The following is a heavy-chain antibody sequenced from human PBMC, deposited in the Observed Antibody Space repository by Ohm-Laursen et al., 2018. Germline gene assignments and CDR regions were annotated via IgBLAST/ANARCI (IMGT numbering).Heavy chain of an antibody. D-gene: IGHD4-17*01. CDR1: GGSISSYY. CDR2: INHSGST. V-gene: IGHV4-34*01. Sequence: SETLSLTCTVSGGSISSYYWSWIRQPPGKGLEWIGEINHSGSTNYNPSLKSRVTISKDPSKNHFSLKVSSVTAADTALYYCAKAKGTTVTTAYFQHWGQGTLVTVSS. CDR3: AKAKGTTVTTAYFQH. J-gene: IGHJ1*01.